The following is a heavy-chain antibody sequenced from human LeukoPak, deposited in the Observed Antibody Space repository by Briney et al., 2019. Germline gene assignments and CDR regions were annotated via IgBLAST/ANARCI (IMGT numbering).Heavy chain of an antibody. CDR3: AREVAYYYDSSGSADAFDI. J-gene: IGHJ3*02. D-gene: IGHD3-22*01. Sequence: PSETLSLTCTVSGGSLSSGDYYWSWIRQPPGKGLEWIGYIYYSGSTYYNPSLKSRVTISVDTSKNQFSLKLSSVTAADTAVYYCAREVAYYYDSSGSADAFDIWGQGTMVTVSS. CDR2: IYYSGST. CDR1: GGSLSSGDYY. V-gene: IGHV4-30-4*01.